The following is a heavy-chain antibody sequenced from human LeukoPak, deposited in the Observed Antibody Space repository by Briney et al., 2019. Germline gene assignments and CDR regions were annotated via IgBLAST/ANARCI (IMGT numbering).Heavy chain of an antibody. V-gene: IGHV4-31*03. CDR2: IYYSGST. J-gene: IGHJ4*02. D-gene: IGHD3-22*01. CDR3: ARGTRGSGFDY. Sequence: SQTLSLTCTVSGGSISSGGYYWSWIRQHPGKGLEWIGYIYYSGSTYYNLSLKSRVTISVDTSKNQFSLKLSSVTAADTAVYYCARGTRGSGFDYWGQGTLVTVSS. CDR1: GGSISSGGYY.